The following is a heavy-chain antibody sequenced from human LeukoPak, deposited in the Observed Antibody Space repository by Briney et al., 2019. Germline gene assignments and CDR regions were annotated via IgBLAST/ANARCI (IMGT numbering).Heavy chain of an antibody. J-gene: IGHJ6*02. CDR1: GYTFTSYG. V-gene: IGHV1-18*01. Sequence: ASVKVSCKASGYTFTSYGISWVRQAPGQGLEWMGWISVDNGNTNYAQKLQGRVTMTTDTSTSTAYMELKSLRSDDTAVYYCARGSYGSGSSYRYYYYGMDVWGQGTTVTVSS. CDR2: ISVDNGNT. CDR3: ARGSYGSGSSYRYYYYGMDV. D-gene: IGHD3-10*01.